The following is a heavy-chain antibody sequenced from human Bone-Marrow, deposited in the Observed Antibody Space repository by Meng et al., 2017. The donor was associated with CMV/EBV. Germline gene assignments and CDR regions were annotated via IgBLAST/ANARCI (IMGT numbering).Heavy chain of an antibody. J-gene: IGHJ3*02. Sequence: SETLSLTCVASGFTFSDYYMSWIRQPPGKGLEWIGEINHSGSTNYNPSLKSRVTISVDTSKNQFSLKLSSVTAADTAVYYCARYSSSNAFDIWGQGTMVTVSS. CDR2: INHSGST. CDR3: ARYSSSNAFDI. V-gene: IGHV4-34*01. CDR1: GFTFSDYY. D-gene: IGHD6-6*01.